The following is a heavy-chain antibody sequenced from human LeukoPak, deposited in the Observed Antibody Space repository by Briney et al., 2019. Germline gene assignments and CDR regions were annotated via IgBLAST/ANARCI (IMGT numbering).Heavy chain of an antibody. CDR2: ISSSGSTI. J-gene: IGHJ4*02. Sequence: GGSLRLSCAASGFTFSDYYMSWIRQAPGKGLEWVSYISSSGSTIYYADSVKGRFTISRDNAKNSLYLQMNSLRAEDTAVYYCARDRKGYYDFWSGYSGQDYWGQGTLVTVSS. V-gene: IGHV3-11*04. CDR1: GFTFSDYY. CDR3: ARDRKGYYDFWSGYSGQDY. D-gene: IGHD3-3*01.